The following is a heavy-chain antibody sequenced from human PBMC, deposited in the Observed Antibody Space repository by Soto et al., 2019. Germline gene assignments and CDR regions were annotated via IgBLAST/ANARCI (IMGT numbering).Heavy chain of an antibody. Sequence: QVHLVESGGGVVQPGRSLRLSCAASGLTFSNYATHWVRQAPGKGLERVAFISYDGTNRCYPDSVKGRFTISRDNSKNTLYLQVNGLITGDTAVYYCASESSSTVTTGGGGSAKDYWGQGTLVTVSS. V-gene: IGHV3-30-3*01. CDR1: GLTFSNYA. D-gene: IGHD4-17*01. CDR3: ASESSSTVTTGGGGSAKDY. CDR2: ISYDGTNR. J-gene: IGHJ4*02.